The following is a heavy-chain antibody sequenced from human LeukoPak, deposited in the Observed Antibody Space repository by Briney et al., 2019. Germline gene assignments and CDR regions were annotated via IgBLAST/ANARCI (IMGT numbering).Heavy chain of an antibody. CDR2: ISASGST. V-gene: IGHV4-4*07. CDR1: GGSISSYY. Sequence: PSETLSLTCTVSGGSISSYYWSWIRQPAGKGLEWIGRISASGSTNYAPSLRSRVTMSVDTSTNQFPLKLSSMTAADTAVYYCATDISWFDPWGRGTLVTVSS. CDR3: ATDISWFDP. J-gene: IGHJ5*02.